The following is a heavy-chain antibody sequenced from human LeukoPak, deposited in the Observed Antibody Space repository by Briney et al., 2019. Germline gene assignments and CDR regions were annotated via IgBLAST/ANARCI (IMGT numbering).Heavy chain of an antibody. CDR3: ARVPYGFYGMDV. CDR1: GYTFTSYD. Sequence: ASAKVSCKASGYTFTSYDINWVRQATGQGLEWMGWMNPNSGNTGYAQKFQGRVTMTRNTSISTAYMELSSLRSEDTAVYYCARVPYGFYGMDVWGQGTTVTVSS. D-gene: IGHD3-10*01. V-gene: IGHV1-8*01. CDR2: MNPNSGNT. J-gene: IGHJ6*02.